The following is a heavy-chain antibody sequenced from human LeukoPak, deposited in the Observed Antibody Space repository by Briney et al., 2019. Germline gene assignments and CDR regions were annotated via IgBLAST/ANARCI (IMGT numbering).Heavy chain of an antibody. CDR1: GYTFTGYY. CDR3: ARGEPDTTMAD. J-gene: IGHJ4*02. D-gene: IGHD5-18*01. Sequence: GASVKVSCKASGYTFTGYYIHWVRQAPGQGLEWMGRINPNSGGTNYAQKFQGRVTMTRDTSISTAYMELSRLRSDDTADYYCARGEPDTTMADWGQGTLVTVSS. V-gene: IGHV1-2*06. CDR2: INPNSGGT.